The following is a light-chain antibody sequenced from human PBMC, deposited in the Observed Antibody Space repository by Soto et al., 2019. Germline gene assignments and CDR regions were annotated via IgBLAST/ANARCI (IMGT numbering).Light chain of an antibody. CDR3: QQYGSSPPFT. J-gene: IGKJ3*01. V-gene: IGKV3-20*01. CDR1: QSVSSNF. CDR2: GAS. Sequence: EIVLTQSPGILSLSPGERATLSCRASQSVSSNFLAWYQQKPGQAPRLLMYGASNRATGIPDRFSGSGSETEFTLTINRLEPDDFAVYYCQQYGSSPPFTFGPGTKVDIK.